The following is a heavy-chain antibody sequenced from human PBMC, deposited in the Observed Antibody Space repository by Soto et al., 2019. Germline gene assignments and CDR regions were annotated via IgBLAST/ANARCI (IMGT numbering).Heavy chain of an antibody. CDR2: TGSGTGPG. V-gene: IGHV1-69*06. CDR3: ARRHSGGSFRFFDS. CDR1: GGSLSTNP. J-gene: IGHJ4*02. Sequence: SVKVSCKASGGSLSTNPISWVRQAPGQGLEWMGGTGSGTGPGNHAQKFQGRLTVTADKSTSTVYMELTNLSSEDTAVYYCARRHSGGSFRFFDSWGQGTLVTVSS. D-gene: IGHD2-15*01.